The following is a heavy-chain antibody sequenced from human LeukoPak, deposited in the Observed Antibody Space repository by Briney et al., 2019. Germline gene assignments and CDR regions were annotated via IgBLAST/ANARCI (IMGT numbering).Heavy chain of an antibody. Sequence: ASVNVSCESSVGTLSRYEASWVRHAPAQGLEWMGIINPSGGSTSYAQKFQGRVTMTRDMSTSTVYMELSSPRSEDTAVYYCARDISNSEVDYWGQGTLVTVSS. CDR1: VGTLSRYE. CDR2: INPSGGST. V-gene: IGHV1-46*01. D-gene: IGHD4-23*01. J-gene: IGHJ4*02. CDR3: ARDISNSEVDY.